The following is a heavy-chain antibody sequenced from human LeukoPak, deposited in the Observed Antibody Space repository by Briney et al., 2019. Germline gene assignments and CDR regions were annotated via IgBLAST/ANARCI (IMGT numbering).Heavy chain of an antibody. CDR3: ARDLGYYSMDV. V-gene: IGHV3-20*04. D-gene: IGHD6-13*01. J-gene: IGHJ6*03. CDR1: GFTFDDYA. CDR2: INWNGGST. Sequence: GGSLRLSCAASGFTFDDYAMSWVRQVPGKGLEWVSGINWNGGSTGYADSVKGRFTISRDNAKNSLYLQMNSLRAEDTAVYYCARDLGYYSMDVWGKGTTVTISS.